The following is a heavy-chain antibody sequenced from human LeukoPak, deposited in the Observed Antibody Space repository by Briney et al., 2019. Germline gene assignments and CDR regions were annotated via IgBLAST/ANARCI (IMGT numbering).Heavy chain of an antibody. V-gene: IGHV4-4*07. Sequence: SETLSLTCTVSGGSISSYYWSWIRQPAGKGLEWIGRIYTSGSTNYNPSLKSRVTMSADTSKNQFSLKLSSVTAADTAVYYCARLSYDSSGYYFDYWGQGTLVTVSS. D-gene: IGHD3-22*01. CDR1: GGSISSYY. CDR2: IYTSGST. J-gene: IGHJ4*02. CDR3: ARLSYDSSGYYFDY.